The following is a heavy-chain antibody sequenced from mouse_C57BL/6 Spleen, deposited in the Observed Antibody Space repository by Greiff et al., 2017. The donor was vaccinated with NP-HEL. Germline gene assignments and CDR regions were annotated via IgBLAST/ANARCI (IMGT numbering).Heavy chain of an antibody. V-gene: IGHV5-9*01. CDR3: ARQIYFPY. Sequence: EVKLQESGGGLVKPGGSLKLSCSASGFTFSSYTMSWVRQTPEKRLEWVATISGGGGNTYYPDSVKGRFTISRDNAKNTLYLQMSSLRSEDTALYYCARQIYFPYWGQGTLVTVSA. J-gene: IGHJ3*01. D-gene: IGHD2-1*01. CDR2: ISGGGGNT. CDR1: GFTFSSYT.